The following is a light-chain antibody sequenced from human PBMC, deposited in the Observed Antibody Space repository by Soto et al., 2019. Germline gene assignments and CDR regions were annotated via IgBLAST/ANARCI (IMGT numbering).Light chain of an antibody. CDR1: QSVNSDY. Sequence: EIVLTQSPGTLSLSPGERATFSCRASQSVNSDYLAWYQQRPGLAPRLLIYGTSNRATGIPDRFSGSGSGTDFTLTINTLAPEEFAVYYCQRYGSSPLYAFGQGTKLEIE. CDR2: GTS. V-gene: IGKV3-20*01. J-gene: IGKJ2*01. CDR3: QRYGSSPLYA.